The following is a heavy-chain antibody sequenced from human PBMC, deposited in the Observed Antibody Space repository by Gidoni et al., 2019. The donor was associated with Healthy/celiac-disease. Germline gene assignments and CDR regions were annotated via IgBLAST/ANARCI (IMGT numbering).Heavy chain of an antibody. CDR3: ARWLQSNWFDP. CDR1: GGSISSYY. CDR2: IYYSGST. V-gene: IGHV4-59*08. D-gene: IGHD5-12*01. Sequence: QVQLQESGPGLVKPSETLSLTCTVSGGSISSYYWSCIRQPPGKGLEWIGYIYYSGSTNYNPSLKSRVTISVDTSKNQFSLKLSSVTAADTAVYYCARWLQSNWFDPWGQGTLVTVSS. J-gene: IGHJ5*02.